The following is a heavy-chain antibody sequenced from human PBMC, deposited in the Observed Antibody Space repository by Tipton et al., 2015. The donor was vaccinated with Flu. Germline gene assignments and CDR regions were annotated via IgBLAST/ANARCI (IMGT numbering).Heavy chain of an antibody. CDR1: GFTFSSYD. D-gene: IGHD6-19*01. CDR3: ARAGYSSGWYESGMDV. J-gene: IGHJ6*02. V-gene: IGHV3-13*01. Sequence: SLRLSCAASGFTFSSYDMHWVRQATGKGLEWVSAIGTAGDTYYPGSVKGRFTISRENAKNSLYLQMNSLRAGDTAVYYCARAGYSSGWYESGMDVWGQGTTVTVSS. CDR2: IGTAGDT.